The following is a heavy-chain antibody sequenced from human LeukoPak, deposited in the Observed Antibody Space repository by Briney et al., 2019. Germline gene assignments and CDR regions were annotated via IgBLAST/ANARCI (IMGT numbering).Heavy chain of an antibody. V-gene: IGHV3-23*01. D-gene: IGHD6-13*01. CDR1: GFIFSTYA. J-gene: IGHJ4*02. Sequence: GGSLRLSCATSGFIFSTYALSWVRQAPGKGLEWASSISGSGGSTYHADSVKGRFTISRDSSKNTLYLQMNSLRAVDTAIYYCARVIRAAPGKGYFDYWGQGTLVTVSS. CDR3: ARVIRAAPGKGYFDY. CDR2: ISGSGGST.